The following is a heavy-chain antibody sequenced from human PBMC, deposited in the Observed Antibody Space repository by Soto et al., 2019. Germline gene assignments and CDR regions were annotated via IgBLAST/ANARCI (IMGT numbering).Heavy chain of an antibody. CDR3: ARIHRGYSSGPIDY. V-gene: IGHV3-11*01. CDR1: GFTFSDYY. J-gene: IGHJ4*02. D-gene: IGHD5-18*01. Sequence: QVQLVESGGGLVKPGGSLRLSCAASGFTFSDYYMSWIRQAPGKGLEWVSYISSSGGAIYHADSVKGRFTISRDNAKNSLYLQMNSLSDEDTAVYFCARIHRGYSSGPIDYWGQGTLVTVSS. CDR2: ISSSGGAI.